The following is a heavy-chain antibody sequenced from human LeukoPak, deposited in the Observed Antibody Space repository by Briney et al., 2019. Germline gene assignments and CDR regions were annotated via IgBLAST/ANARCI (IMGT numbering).Heavy chain of an antibody. D-gene: IGHD5-12*01. CDR1: GYTFTGYY. Sequence: ASVKVSCKASGYTFTGYYMHWVRQAPGQGLEWMGWINPNSGGTNYAQKFQGRVTMTRDTSISTAYMELSRLRSDDTAVYYCARNFGGSGYDWGDYWGQGTLVTVSS. CDR3: ARNFGGSGYDWGDY. V-gene: IGHV1-2*02. CDR2: INPNSGGT. J-gene: IGHJ4*02.